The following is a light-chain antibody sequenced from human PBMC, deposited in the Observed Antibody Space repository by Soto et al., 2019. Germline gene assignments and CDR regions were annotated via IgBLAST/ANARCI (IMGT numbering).Light chain of an antibody. CDR1: QNISVY. Sequence: EIVLTQSPATLSLSPGERATLSCRASQNISVYLAWYRQKPGQAPRLLIYAASNRATGIPARFSGSGFGTDFTLTITRLEPEDFAVYYCQQYDGSPRTFGQGTKVDIK. CDR3: QQYDGSPRT. CDR2: AAS. J-gene: IGKJ1*01. V-gene: IGKV3-11*01.